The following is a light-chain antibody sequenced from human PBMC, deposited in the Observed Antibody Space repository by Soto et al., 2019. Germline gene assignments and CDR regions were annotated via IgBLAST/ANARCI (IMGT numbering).Light chain of an antibody. V-gene: IGKV3-15*01. Sequence: EIVMTQSPATLSVSPGERATLSCRASQSVSSNLAWYQQKPGQAPRLLIYGASTRATGIPARFSGSGSGTEFTLTISSLQSEDFALYYCQQYNNWPPWTLGQGTKVDIK. CDR1: QSVSSN. CDR2: GAS. CDR3: QQYNNWPPWT. J-gene: IGKJ1*01.